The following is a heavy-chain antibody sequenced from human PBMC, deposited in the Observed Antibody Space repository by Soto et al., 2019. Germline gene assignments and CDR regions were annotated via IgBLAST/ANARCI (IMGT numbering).Heavy chain of an antibody. Sequence: GASVKVSCKASGYTFTSYGISWVRQAPGQGLEWMGIFDPSGGDTIYAQKFQGRVTMTGDTSTSTVYMELSSLRSEDTAVYYCAKGVVVVAATPGRYYYYYMDVWGKGTTVTVSS. D-gene: IGHD2-15*01. CDR2: FDPSGGDT. J-gene: IGHJ6*03. CDR3: AKGVVVVAATPGRYYYYYMDV. V-gene: IGHV1-46*03. CDR1: GYTFTSYG.